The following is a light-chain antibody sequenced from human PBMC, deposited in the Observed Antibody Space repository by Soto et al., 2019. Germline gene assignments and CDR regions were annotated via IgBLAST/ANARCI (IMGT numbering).Light chain of an antibody. CDR2: DAS. Sequence: DLQMTQSPSSLSASVGDRVTITCQASQDISTYLNWYQQKPGKAPKVLIHDASNLATGVPSRFSGGGSGTEFTFTISSLQPEDVAIYYCQQHDNFPRTFGGGTKMEIK. J-gene: IGKJ4*01. V-gene: IGKV1-33*01. CDR1: QDISTY. CDR3: QQHDNFPRT.